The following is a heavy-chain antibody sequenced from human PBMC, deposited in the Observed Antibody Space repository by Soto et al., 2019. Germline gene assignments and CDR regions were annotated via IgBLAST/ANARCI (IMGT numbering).Heavy chain of an antibody. V-gene: IGHV1-18*01. J-gene: IGHJ5*02. CDR1: GYTFTNYG. CDR2: ISAYNGNT. Sequence: QVQLVQSGAEVKKPGASVKVSCKASGYTFTNYGISWVRQAPGQGLEWMGWISAYNGNTKYAQKFQGRVTMITDTSTRTAYMELRRLRSDDTAVYSCARGGVYSSGGSCPHYWFDPWGQGTLVTVSS. D-gene: IGHD2-15*01. CDR3: ARGGVYSSGGSCPHYWFDP.